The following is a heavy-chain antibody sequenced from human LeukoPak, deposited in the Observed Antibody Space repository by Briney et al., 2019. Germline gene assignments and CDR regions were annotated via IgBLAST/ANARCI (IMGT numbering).Heavy chain of an antibody. J-gene: IGHJ3*02. V-gene: IGHV3-21*01. CDR2: ISSSSSYI. CDR1: GFTFSSYS. D-gene: IGHD1-26*01. Sequence: PGGSLRLSCAASGFTFSSYSMNWVRQAPGKGLEWVSSISSSSSYIYYADSVKGRFTISRDNAKNSLYLQMNSLRAEDTAVYYCARASGSGPEEDAFDIWGQGTMVTVSS. CDR3: ARASGSGPEEDAFDI.